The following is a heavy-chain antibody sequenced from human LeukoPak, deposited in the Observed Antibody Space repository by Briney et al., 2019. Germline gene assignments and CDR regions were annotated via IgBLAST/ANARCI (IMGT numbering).Heavy chain of an antibody. CDR3: ARVVPPTDYGSGSYFWDPYYFDY. J-gene: IGHJ4*02. CDR1: GFTFSSYA. Sequence: PGGSLRLSCAASGFTFSSYAMSCVRQAPGKGLEWVSAISGSGGSTYYADSVKGRFTISRDNSKNTLYLQMNSLRAEDTAVYYCARVVPPTDYGSGSYFWDPYYFDYWGQGTLVTVSS. V-gene: IGHV3-23*01. CDR2: ISGSGGST. D-gene: IGHD3-10*01.